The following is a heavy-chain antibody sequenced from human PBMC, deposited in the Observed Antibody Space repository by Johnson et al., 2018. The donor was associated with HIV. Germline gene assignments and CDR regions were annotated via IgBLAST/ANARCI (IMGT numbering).Heavy chain of an antibody. CDR1: GFTFSSYA. D-gene: IGHD3-22*01. J-gene: IGHJ3*02. CDR3: ARGPTYYYDSSGYWSDAFDI. Sequence: QLVESGGGVVQPGRSLRLSCAASGFTFSSYAMHWVRQAPGKGLEWVAVISYDGSNKYYADSVKGRFTISRDNSKNTLYLQMNSLRAEDTAVYYCARGPTYYYDSSGYWSDAFDIWGQGTMVTVSS. CDR2: ISYDGSNK. V-gene: IGHV3-30*04.